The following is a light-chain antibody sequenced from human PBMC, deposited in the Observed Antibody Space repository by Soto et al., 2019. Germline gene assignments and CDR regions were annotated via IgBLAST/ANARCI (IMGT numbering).Light chain of an antibody. CDR2: AAS. V-gene: IGKV1-39*01. CDR1: QYIGRY. J-gene: IGKJ4*01. Sequence: DIQMTQSPSSLSASVGDRVTITCRAGQYIGRYLNWYQQKPGKAPKLLIYAASSLQSGVPSRFSGSGSGTDFTLTISSLQPEDFATYYCQQANSFPHTFGGGTKVDIK. CDR3: QQANSFPHT.